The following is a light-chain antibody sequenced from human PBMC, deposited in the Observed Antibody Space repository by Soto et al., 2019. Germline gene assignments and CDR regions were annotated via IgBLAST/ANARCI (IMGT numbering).Light chain of an antibody. CDR1: SSDIGGYNY. CDR2: DVR. J-gene: IGLJ2*01. Sequence: QYVLTQPASVSGSPGQSITISCTGTSSDIGGYNYISWYQQLPGKAPKFIIYDVRNRPSGVSNRFSGSRSGNTASLTISGLQAEDEADYYCSSYTSSSTVIFGGGTKVTVL. CDR3: SSYTSSSTVI. V-gene: IGLV2-14*01.